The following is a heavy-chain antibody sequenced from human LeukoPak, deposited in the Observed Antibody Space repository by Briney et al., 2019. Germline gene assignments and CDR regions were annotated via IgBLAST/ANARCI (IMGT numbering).Heavy chain of an antibody. CDR1: GFTFSSYG. V-gene: IGHV3-30*18. Sequence: GGSLRLSCAASGFTFSSYGMHWVRQAPGKGLEWVAVISYDGSNKYYADSVKGRFTISRDNSKNTLYLQMNSLRAEDTAVYYCAKDLRELLLGVPYNWFDPWGQATLVTVSS. J-gene: IGHJ5*02. CDR3: AKDLRELLLGVPYNWFDP. CDR2: ISYDGSNK. D-gene: IGHD3-16*02.